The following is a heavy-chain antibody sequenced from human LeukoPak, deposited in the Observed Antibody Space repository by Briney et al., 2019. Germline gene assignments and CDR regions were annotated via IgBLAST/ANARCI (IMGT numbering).Heavy chain of an antibody. D-gene: IGHD6-13*01. CDR2: ISWNSGSI. J-gene: IGHJ3*02. CDR1: GFTFDDYA. V-gene: IGHV3-9*03. CDR3: AKDKRSSSWYQGDAFDI. Sequence: GGSLRLSCAASGFTFDDYAMHWVRQAPGKGLEWVSGISWNSGSIGYADSVKGRFTISRDNAKNSLYLQMNSLRAEDMALYYCAKDKRSSSWYQGDAFDIWGQGTMVTVSS.